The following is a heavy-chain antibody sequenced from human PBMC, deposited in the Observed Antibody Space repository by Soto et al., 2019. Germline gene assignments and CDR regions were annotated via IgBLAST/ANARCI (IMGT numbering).Heavy chain of an antibody. D-gene: IGHD6-19*01. V-gene: IGHV1-2*02. CDR2: INPNSGGT. J-gene: IGHJ3*02. CDR3: ARGRGWKKQLGAFDI. CDR1: GYTFTGYY. Sequence: GASVKVSCKASGYTFTGYYMHWVRQAPGQGLEWMGWINPNSGGTNYAQKFQGRVTMTRDTSISTAYMELSRLRSDDTAVYYCARGRGWKKQLGAFDIWGQGTMVTVSS.